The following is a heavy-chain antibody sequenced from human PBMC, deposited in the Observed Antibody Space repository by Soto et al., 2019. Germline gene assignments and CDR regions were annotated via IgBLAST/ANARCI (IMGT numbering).Heavy chain of an antibody. CDR1: GGTFSSYA. CDR2: IIPIFGTA. CDR3: ASGGDGSYYYYYGMDV. D-gene: IGHD2-21*01. Sequence: SVTVSCKASGGTFSSYAISWVRQAPGQGLEWMGGIIPIFGTANYAQKFQGRVTITADESTSTAYMELSSLRSEGTAVYYCASGGDGSYYYYYGMDVWGQGTTVTVSS. J-gene: IGHJ6*02. V-gene: IGHV1-69*13.